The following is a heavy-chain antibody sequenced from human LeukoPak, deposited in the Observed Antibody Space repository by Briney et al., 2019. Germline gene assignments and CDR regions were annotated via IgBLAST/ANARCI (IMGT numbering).Heavy chain of an antibody. D-gene: IGHD3-16*01. CDR2: ISAYNGNT. V-gene: IGHV1-18*01. CDR1: GYTFTSYG. CDR3: AKDLGGVGTAQ. J-gene: IGHJ4*02. Sequence: ASVKVSCKASGYTFTSYGISWVRQAPGQGLEGMGWISAYNGNTNYAQKLQGRVTMTTDTSTSTAYMELRRLRYYDKAMYYSAKDLGGVGTAQWGQGTLVTVSS.